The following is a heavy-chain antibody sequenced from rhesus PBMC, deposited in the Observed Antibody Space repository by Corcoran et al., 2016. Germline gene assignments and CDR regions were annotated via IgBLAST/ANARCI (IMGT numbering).Heavy chain of an antibody. CDR2: ISGSGGTP. J-gene: IGHJ4*01. D-gene: IGHD3-34*01. Sequence: QVQLQESGPGLVKTSETLSLTCAVSGGSVSSSKWWSWIRQAPEKGLEWISYISGSGGTPHYNPSLNSRVTISIDTSKNQFSLKLSSVTVADTAVYYCASVWDEYLDYWGQGVLVTVSS. CDR1: GGSVSSSKW. V-gene: IGHV4-65*01. CDR3: ASVWDEYLDY.